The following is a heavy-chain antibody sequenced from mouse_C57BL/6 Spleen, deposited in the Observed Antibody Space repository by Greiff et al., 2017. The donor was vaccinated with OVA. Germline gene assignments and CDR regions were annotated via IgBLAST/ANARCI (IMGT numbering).Heavy chain of an antibody. J-gene: IGHJ4*01. CDR1: GFTFSDYG. CDR2: ISSGSSTI. Sequence: EVQVVESGGGLVKPGGSLKLSCAASGFTFSDYGMHWVRQAPEKGLEWVAYISSGSSTIYYADTVKGRFTISRDNAKNTLFLQMTSLRSEDTAMYYCARAYDYDGYAMDYWGQGTSVTVSS. V-gene: IGHV5-17*01. CDR3: ARAYDYDGYAMDY. D-gene: IGHD2-4*01.